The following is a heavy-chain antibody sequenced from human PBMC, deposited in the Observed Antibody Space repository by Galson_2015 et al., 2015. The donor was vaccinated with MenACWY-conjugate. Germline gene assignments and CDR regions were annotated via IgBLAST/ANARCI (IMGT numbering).Heavy chain of an antibody. D-gene: IGHD6-13*01. J-gene: IGHJ6*03. CDR3: AKDWSVHYSNIPYYFYMDV. CDR2: INSDGRST. Sequence: SLRLSCAASGFTFSTYWMHWVRQAPGKGLVWVSRINSDGRSTSYADSVKGRFTISRDNAKNTLYLQMNSLRAEDTAVYYCAKDWSVHYSNIPYYFYMDVWGKGTTVTVSS. CDR1: GFTFSTYW. V-gene: IGHV3-74*01.